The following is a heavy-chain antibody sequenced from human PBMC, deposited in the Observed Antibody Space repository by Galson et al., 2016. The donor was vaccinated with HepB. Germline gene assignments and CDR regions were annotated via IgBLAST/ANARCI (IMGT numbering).Heavy chain of an antibody. CDR2: IHYSGRI. CDR1: GGSISPDY. CDR3: ARATAAPGTLDI. V-gene: IGHV4-59*01. D-gene: IGHD2-2*01. J-gene: IGHJ3*02. Sequence: SETLSPTCTVSGGSISPDYWSWIRQPPGKGLEWIGYIHYSGRINYSPSLKSRLTISLDTSNNQFSLKLTSVTAADTAVYYRARATAAPGTLDIWGQGTVVTVSS.